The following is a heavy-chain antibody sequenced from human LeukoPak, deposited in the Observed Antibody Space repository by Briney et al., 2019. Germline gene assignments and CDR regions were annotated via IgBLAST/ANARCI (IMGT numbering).Heavy chain of an antibody. Sequence: GGSLRLSCAASGFTFSSYAMHWVRQAPGKGLEWVAVISYDGSNKYYADSVKDRFTISRDNSKNTLYLQMNSLRAEDTAVYYCAREAVAGTFDYWGQGTLVTVSS. CDR1: GFTFSSYA. D-gene: IGHD6-19*01. V-gene: IGHV3-30-3*01. CDR2: ISYDGSNK. J-gene: IGHJ4*02. CDR3: AREAVAGTFDY.